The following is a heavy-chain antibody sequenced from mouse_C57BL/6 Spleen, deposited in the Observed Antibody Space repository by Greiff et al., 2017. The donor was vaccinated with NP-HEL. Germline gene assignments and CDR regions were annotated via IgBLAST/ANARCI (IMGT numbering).Heavy chain of an antibody. V-gene: IGHV1-39*01. J-gene: IGHJ4*01. CDR2: INPNYGTT. CDR1: GYSFTDYN. Sequence: VQLQQPGAELVMPGASVKLSCKASGYSFTDYNMNWVKQSNGKSLEWIGVINPNYGTTSYNQKFKGKATLTVDQSSSTAYMQLNSLTSEDSAVYYCARGGNYAMDYWGQGTSVTVSS. CDR3: ARGGNYAMDY.